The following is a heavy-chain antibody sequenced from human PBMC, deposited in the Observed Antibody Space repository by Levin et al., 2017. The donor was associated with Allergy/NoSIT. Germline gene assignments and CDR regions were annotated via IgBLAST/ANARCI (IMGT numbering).Heavy chain of an antibody. CDR3: ARHFWSANNWFDP. J-gene: IGHJ5*02. Sequence: SCTVSGGSFPSSRYYWGWIRQPPGKGLEWIGSIFYSGSTYYNPSLKSRLTISLDTSKNQFSLMLTSVSATDTAVYYCARHFWSANNWFDPWGQGTLVTVSS. CDR1: GGSFPSSRYY. CDR2: IFYSGST. V-gene: IGHV4-39*01. D-gene: IGHD3-3*01.